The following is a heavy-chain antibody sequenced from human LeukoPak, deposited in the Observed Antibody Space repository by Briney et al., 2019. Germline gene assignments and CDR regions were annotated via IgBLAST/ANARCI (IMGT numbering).Heavy chain of an antibody. Sequence: ASVKVSCKAFSNYYIHWVRQAPGQGLEWMGWINPGTGGTNYAQKFQGRVNMTRDTSISTAYMDLSRLTSDDTAIYYCATDNPPYCNGGSCYFYWGQGTQVTVSS. CDR3: ATDNPPYCNGGSCYFY. CDR1: FSNYY. V-gene: IGHV1-2*02. J-gene: IGHJ4*02. CDR2: INPGTGGT. D-gene: IGHD2-15*01.